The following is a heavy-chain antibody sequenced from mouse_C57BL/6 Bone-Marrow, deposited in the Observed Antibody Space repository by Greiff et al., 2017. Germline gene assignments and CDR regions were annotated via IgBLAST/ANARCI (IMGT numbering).Heavy chain of an antibody. J-gene: IGHJ2*01. V-gene: IGHV1-81*01. CDR2: IYPRSGNT. CDR1: GYTFTSYG. CDR3: ARRRHHIFFDY. Sequence: VQWVESGAELARPGASVKLSCKASGYTFTSYGISWVKQRTGQGLEWIGEIYPRSGNTYYNEKFKGKATLTADKSSSTAYMELRSLTSEDSAVYFCARRRHHIFFDYWGQGTTLTVSS. D-gene: IGHD3-1*01.